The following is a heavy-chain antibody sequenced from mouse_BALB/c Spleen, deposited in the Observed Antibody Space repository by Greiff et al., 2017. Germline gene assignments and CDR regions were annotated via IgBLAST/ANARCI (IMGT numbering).Heavy chain of an antibody. V-gene: IGHV5-6-5*01. CDR3: ARDYYGRTHAMDY. J-gene: IGHJ4*01. Sequence: DVMLVESGGGLVKPGGSLKLSCAASGFTFSSYAMSWVRQTPEKRLEWVASISSGGSTYYPDSVKGRFTISRDNARNILYLQMSSLRSEDTAMYYCARDYYGRTHAMDYWGQGTSVTVSS. D-gene: IGHD1-1*01. CDR1: GFTFSSYA. CDR2: ISSGGST.